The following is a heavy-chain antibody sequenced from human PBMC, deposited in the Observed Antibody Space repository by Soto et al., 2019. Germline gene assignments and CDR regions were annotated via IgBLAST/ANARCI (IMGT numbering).Heavy chain of an antibody. Sequence: SETLSLTCTFSCGSIISGGYYWSWIRQHPGKGLEWIGYIYYSGSTYYNPSLKSRVTISVDTSKNQFSLKLSSVTAADTAVYYCARGGVPVHYYDSRGGMDVWGQGTTVTVSS. D-gene: IGHD3-22*01. CDR3: ARGGVPVHYYDSRGGMDV. CDR2: IYYSGST. J-gene: IGHJ6*02. CDR1: CGSIISGGYY. V-gene: IGHV4-31*03.